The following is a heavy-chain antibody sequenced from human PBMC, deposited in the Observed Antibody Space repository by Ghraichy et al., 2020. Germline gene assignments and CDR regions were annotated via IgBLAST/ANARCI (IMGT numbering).Heavy chain of an antibody. CDR1: GFTFSSYG. D-gene: IGHD3-10*01. CDR2: ISYDGSDK. CDR3: ARGTSLGYYGSGSYHFAY. V-gene: IGHV3-33*01. J-gene: IGHJ4*02. Sequence: LSLTCAASGFTFSSYGMHWVRQAPGKGLEWVAVISYDGSDKYYADSVKGRFTISSDISKNTLYLQMNSLRAEDTAVYYCARGTSLGYYGSGSYHFAYWGRGTLVTVSS.